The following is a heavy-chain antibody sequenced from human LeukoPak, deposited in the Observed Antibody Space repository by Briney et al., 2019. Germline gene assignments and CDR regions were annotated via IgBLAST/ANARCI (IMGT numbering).Heavy chain of an antibody. V-gene: IGHV1-58*02. D-gene: IGHD3-10*01. Sequence: SVKVSCKASGFTFTSSAMQWVRQARGQRLEWIGWIVVGSGNTNYAQKFQERVTITRDMSTGTAYMELSSLRSEDTAVYYCAALPGVIIHRWFDPWGQGTLVTVSS. CDR3: AALPGVIIHRWFDP. CDR2: IVVGSGNT. CDR1: GFTFTSSA. J-gene: IGHJ5*02.